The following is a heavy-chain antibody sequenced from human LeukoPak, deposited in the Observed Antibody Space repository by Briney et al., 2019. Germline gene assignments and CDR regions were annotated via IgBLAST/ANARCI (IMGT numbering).Heavy chain of an antibody. J-gene: IGHJ3*02. CDR2: IYPGDSDT. D-gene: IGHD4-17*01. CDR1: GYSFTSYW. V-gene: IGHV5-51*01. CDR3: AKGRSDGDPNDAFDI. Sequence: GESLKISCKGSGYSFTSYWIGWVRQMPGKGLEWMGIIYPGDSDTRYSPPFQGQVTISADKSISTAYLQWSSLKASDTAMYYCAKGRSDGDPNDAFDIWGQGTMVTVSS.